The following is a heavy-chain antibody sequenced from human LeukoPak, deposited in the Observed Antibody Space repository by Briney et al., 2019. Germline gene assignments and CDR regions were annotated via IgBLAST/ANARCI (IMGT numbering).Heavy chain of an antibody. J-gene: IGHJ4*02. CDR1: GFTFSDYY. Sequence: PGGSLRLSCAASGFTFSDYYMSWTRQAPGKGLEWVAVTSSDLNVKLYADSVKGRFTISRDNSKSTLYLQMNSLRPEDTAIYYCAREGYYGSGSPPSLYFDYWGQGTLVTVSS. D-gene: IGHD3-10*01. CDR2: TSSDLNVK. CDR3: AREGYYGSGSPPSLYFDY. V-gene: IGHV3-30*03.